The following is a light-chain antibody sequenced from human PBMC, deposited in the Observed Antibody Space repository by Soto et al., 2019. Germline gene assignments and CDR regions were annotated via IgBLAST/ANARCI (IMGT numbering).Light chain of an antibody. Sequence: QSVLTQPPSASGTPGQRVTISASGSSSNIGSNTVSWYQQVPGTAPKLLIYDNDERPSGGPGRFSGSKSGTSASLAISGLQSEDDADYYCATWDDSRNGYVFGPGTKLTVL. CDR2: DND. J-gene: IGLJ1*01. CDR1: SSNIGSNT. CDR3: ATWDDSRNGYV. V-gene: IGLV1-44*01.